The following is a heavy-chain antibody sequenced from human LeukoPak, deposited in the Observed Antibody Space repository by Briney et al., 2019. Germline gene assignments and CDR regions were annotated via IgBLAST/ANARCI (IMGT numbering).Heavy chain of an antibody. D-gene: IGHD6-13*01. CDR3: ARAEAVAASFDY. Sequence: ASVKVSCKASGYTFTSYYMHWVRQAPGQGLEWMGWISAYNGNTNYAQKLQGRVTMTTDTSTSTAYMELRSLRSDDTAVYYCARAEAVAASFDYWGQGTLVTVSS. J-gene: IGHJ4*02. V-gene: IGHV1-18*04. CDR1: GYTFTSYY. CDR2: ISAYNGNT.